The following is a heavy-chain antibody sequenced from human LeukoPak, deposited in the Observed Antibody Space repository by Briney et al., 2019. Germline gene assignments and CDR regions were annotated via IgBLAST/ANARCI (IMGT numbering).Heavy chain of an antibody. V-gene: IGHV1-69*06. CDR2: VSPIFGTA. CDR3: ARAMVRGVPSPYYNYVMDV. CDR1: GCTFSSYG. J-gene: IGHJ6*02. D-gene: IGHD3-10*01. Sequence: ASVKVSCTASGCTFSSYGINWVRQAPGQGLEWIGGVSPIFGTANYAQKFKGRVTITADKSKSTAYLQLNSLRSEDTAVYYCARAMVRGVPSPYYNYVMDVWGQGTTVSVSS.